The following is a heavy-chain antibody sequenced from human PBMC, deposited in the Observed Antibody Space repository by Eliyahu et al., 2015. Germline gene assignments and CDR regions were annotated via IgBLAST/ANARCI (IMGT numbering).Heavy chain of an antibody. CDR1: GGSFSGYY. J-gene: IGHJ5*02. V-gene: IGHV4-34*01. CDR3: ARSIPNWFDP. Sequence: QVQLQQWGAGLLKPSETLSLTCAVYGGSFSGYYWSWIRQPPGKGLEWIGEINHSGSTNYNPSLKSRVTISVDTSKNQFSLKLSSVTAADTAVYYCARSIPNWFDPWGQGTLVTVSS. D-gene: IGHD2-2*02. CDR2: INHSGST.